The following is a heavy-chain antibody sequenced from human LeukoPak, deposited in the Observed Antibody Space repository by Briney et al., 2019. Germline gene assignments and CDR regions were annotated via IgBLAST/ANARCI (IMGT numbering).Heavy chain of an antibody. D-gene: IGHD3-10*01. CDR1: GYTFTGYY. V-gene: IGHV1-18*04. CDR3: ARDESGSLPEIDY. Sequence: GASVKVSCKASGYTFTGYYIFWVRQAPGQGLEWMGWINPNTGGTNYAQKLQGRVTMTTDTSTSTAYTELRSLRSDDTAVYYCARDESGSLPEIDYWGQGTLVTVSS. CDR2: INPNTGGT. J-gene: IGHJ4*02.